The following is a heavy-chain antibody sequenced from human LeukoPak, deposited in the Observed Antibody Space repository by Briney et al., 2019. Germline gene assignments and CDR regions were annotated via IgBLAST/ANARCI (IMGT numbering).Heavy chain of an antibody. CDR1: GFTVSSNY. Sequence: PGGSLRLSCAASGFTVSSNYMSWFGQAPGKGLEWVSVIYSGGSTYYADSVKGRFTISRDNSKNTLYLQMNSLRAEDTAVYYCARDSVWNGFDYWGQGTLVTVSS. CDR3: ARDSVWNGFDY. CDR2: IYSGGST. J-gene: IGHJ4*02. V-gene: IGHV3-53*01. D-gene: IGHD1-1*01.